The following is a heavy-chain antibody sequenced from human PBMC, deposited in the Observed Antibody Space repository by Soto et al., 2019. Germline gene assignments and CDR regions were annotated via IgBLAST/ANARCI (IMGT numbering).Heavy chain of an antibody. CDR2: IYYNGNT. Sequence: QVQLQESGPGLVKPSQTLSLTCTVSGGSISSGDYYWSWIRQLPGKDLEWIAYIYYNGNTYYTPSLNSRAAIALDSAMNQFFLILNSVTAANTAVYYCAGVVGSGHGPCHPRYFDFWCQGTLVTVSS. CDR3: AGVVGSGHGPCHPRYFDF. CDR1: GGSISSGDYY. V-gene: IGHV4-31*03. J-gene: IGHJ4*02. D-gene: IGHD2-8*01.